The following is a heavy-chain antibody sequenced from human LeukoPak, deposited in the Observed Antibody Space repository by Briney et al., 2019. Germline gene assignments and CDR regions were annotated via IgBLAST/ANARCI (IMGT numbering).Heavy chain of an antibody. CDR3: ARGHNSRAGVIDCCPLDF. CDR2: ISGSGGST. J-gene: IGHJ4*02. CDR1: GFTFSSYA. D-gene: IGHD2-21*02. V-gene: IGHV3-23*01. Sequence: GGSLGLSCAASGFTFSSYAMSWVRQAPGKGLEWVSAISGSGGSTYYADSVKGRFTISRDNSKNTLYLQMNSLRAEDTAIYYCARGHNSRAGVIDCCPLDFWGQGTLVTVSS.